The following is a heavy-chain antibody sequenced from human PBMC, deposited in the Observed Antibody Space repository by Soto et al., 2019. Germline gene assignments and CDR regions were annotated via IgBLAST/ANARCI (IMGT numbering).Heavy chain of an antibody. CDR3: ARGLPVPRWGSGSRTGVYYFDY. V-gene: IGHV4-61*01. CDR2: IHYSGST. CDR1: GGFVSSVNYY. D-gene: IGHD1-26*01. J-gene: IGHJ4*02. Sequence: SETLSLTCSVSGGFVSSVNYYWSWIRQPPGKGLEWIGHIHYSGSTNYNPSLKSRLTISVDTSKNQFSLKLSSVTAADTAVYYCARGLPVPRWGSGSRTGVYYFDYWGQGTLVTVSS.